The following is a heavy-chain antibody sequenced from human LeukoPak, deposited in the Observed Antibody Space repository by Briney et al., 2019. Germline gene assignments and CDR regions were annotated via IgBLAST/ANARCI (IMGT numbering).Heavy chain of an antibody. J-gene: IGHJ5*02. CDR3: ARDWLSGYCSSTSCYTRFDP. V-gene: IGHV1-69*13. CDR1: GGTFSSSA. CDR2: IIPIFGTA. D-gene: IGHD2-2*02. Sequence: GASVKVSCKASGGTFSSSAISWVRQAPGQGLEWMGGIIPIFGTANYAQKFQGRVTITADESTSTAYMELSSLRSEDTAVYYCARDWLSGYCSSTSCYTRFDPWGQGTLVTVSS.